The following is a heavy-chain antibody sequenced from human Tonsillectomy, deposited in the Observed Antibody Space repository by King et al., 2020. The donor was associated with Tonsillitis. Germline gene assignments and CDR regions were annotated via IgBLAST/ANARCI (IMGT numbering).Heavy chain of an antibody. CDR3: ARRHDYGDYLNWFEP. V-gene: IGHV4-34*01. CDR2: SNHSVGT. Sequence: VQLQQWGAGLLKPSETLSLTCAVYGGSFSDYYWSWIRQPPGKGLEWIGESNHSVGTNYNPSLKSRFTISVDTSKNQFSLKLNSVTAADSAVYFCARRHDYGDYLNWFEPWGQGTLVTVSS. J-gene: IGHJ5*02. D-gene: IGHD4-17*01. CDR1: GGSFSDYY.